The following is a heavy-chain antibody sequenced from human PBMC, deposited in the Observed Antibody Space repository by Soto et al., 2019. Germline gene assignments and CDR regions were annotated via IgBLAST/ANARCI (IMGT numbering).Heavy chain of an antibody. Sequence: QVQLQESGPGLVKPSETLSLTCTVSGGSISSYYWSWIRQPPGKGLEWIGYIYYSGSTNYNPSLKSRVTISVDTSKNQFSLKLSSVTAADTAVYYCARGLTTVVTPGKSSYYYYGMDVWGQGTTVTVSS. D-gene: IGHD4-17*01. CDR2: IYYSGST. V-gene: IGHV4-59*01. J-gene: IGHJ6*02. CDR1: GGSISSYY. CDR3: ARGLTTVVTPGKSSYYYYGMDV.